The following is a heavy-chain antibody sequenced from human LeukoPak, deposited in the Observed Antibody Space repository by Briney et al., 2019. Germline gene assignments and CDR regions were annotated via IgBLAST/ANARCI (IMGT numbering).Heavy chain of an antibody. V-gene: IGHV4-39*01. CDR2: IYYSGST. J-gene: IGHJ4*02. CDR1: GGSISSSSYY. Sequence: SETLSLTCTVSGGSISSSSYYWGWLRQPPGKGLEWIGNIYYSGSTDYNPSLKSRVTISVDTSKNQFSLKLSSVTAADTAVYYCARHHRPGGLICSSSWYVDYWGQGTLVTVSS. CDR3: ARHHRPGGLICSSSWYVDY. D-gene: IGHD6-13*01.